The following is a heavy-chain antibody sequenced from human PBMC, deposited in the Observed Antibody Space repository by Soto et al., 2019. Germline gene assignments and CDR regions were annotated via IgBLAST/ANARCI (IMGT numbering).Heavy chain of an antibody. Sequence: SETLSLTCTVSGDSISRSSFYWGWIRQSPGKGLECIGEINHSGSTNYNPSLKSRVTISVDTSKNQFSLKLSSVTAADTAVYYCARVSRFGSGSYYMIWFDPWGQGTLVTVSS. CDR1: GDSISRSSFY. J-gene: IGHJ5*02. CDR2: INHSGST. V-gene: IGHV4-39*07. CDR3: ARVSRFGSGSYYMIWFDP. D-gene: IGHD3-10*01.